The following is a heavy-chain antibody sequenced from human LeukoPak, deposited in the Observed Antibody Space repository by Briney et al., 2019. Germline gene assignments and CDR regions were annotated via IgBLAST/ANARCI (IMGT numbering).Heavy chain of an antibody. Sequence: PSETLSLTCTVSGGSISSYYWSWIRQPPGKGLEWIGYIYYGGSTNYNPSLKSRVTISVDTSKNQFSLKLSSVTAADTAVYYCARSIVVVDFDYWGQGTLVTVSS. D-gene: IGHD3-22*01. CDR3: ARSIVVVDFDY. J-gene: IGHJ4*02. CDR2: IYYGGST. CDR1: GGSISSYY. V-gene: IGHV4-59*08.